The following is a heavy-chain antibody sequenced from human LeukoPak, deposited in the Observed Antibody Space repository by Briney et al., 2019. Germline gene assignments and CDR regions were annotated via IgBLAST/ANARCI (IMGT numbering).Heavy chain of an antibody. CDR1: GGSISSGGYY. CDR2: IYHSGST. Sequence: SQTLSLTCTVSGGSISSGGYYWSWIRQPPGKGLEWIEYIYHSGSTYYNPSLKSRVTISVDRSKNQFSLKVSSVTAADTAVYYCARLPGDSNYYYYMDVWGKGTTVTVSS. D-gene: IGHD2-2*01. V-gene: IGHV4-30-2*01. CDR3: ARLPGDSNYYYYMDV. J-gene: IGHJ6*03.